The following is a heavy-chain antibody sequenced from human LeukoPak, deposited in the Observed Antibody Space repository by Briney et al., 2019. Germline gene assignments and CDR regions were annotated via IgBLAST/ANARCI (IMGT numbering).Heavy chain of an antibody. J-gene: IGHJ4*02. CDR3: ASQWPTVTTSFYDY. Sequence: SETLSLTCTVSGGSISSYYWSWIRQPPGKGLEWIGSIYYSGSTYYNPSLKSRVTISVDTSKNQFSLKLSSVTAADTAVYYCASQWPTVTTSFYDYWGQGTLVTVSS. CDR1: GGSISSYY. CDR2: IYYSGST. V-gene: IGHV4-39*01. D-gene: IGHD4-17*01.